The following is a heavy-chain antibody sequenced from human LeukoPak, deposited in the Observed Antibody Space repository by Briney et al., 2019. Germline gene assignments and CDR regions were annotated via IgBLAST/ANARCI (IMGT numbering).Heavy chain of an antibody. V-gene: IGHV4-59*01. Sequence: SETLSLTCTVSGGSISSYYWSWIRQPPGKGLEWIGYIYYSGSTNYNPSLKSRVTISVDTSKNQFSLKLSSVTAADTAVYYCARAADYYDLGYFDYWGQGTLVSVSS. CDR2: IYYSGST. J-gene: IGHJ4*02. CDR3: ARAADYYDLGYFDY. CDR1: GGSISSYY. D-gene: IGHD3-22*01.